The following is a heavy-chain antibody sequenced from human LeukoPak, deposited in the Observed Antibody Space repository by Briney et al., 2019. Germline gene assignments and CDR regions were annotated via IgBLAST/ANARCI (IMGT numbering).Heavy chain of an antibody. CDR3: ARDKKSGESSEIDY. V-gene: IGHV3-74*03. CDR2: INRDGSTT. CDR1: GFTFSNYW. D-gene: IGHD3-10*01. J-gene: IGHJ4*02. Sequence: GGSLRLSCAASGFTFSNYWVHWVRQAPRKGLVWVSRINRDGSTTKYADSVKGRFTVSRDNAKNTLNLQMNSLRAEDTAVYYCARDKKSGESSEIDYWGQGTLVTVSS.